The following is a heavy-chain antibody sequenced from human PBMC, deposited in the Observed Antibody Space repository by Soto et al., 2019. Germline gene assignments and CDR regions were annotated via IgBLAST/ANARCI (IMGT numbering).Heavy chain of an antibody. CDR3: AREAYSYGKDYCYYYGMEG. Sequence: SVKVSCKASGGTFSSYAISWVPQAPGQGLEWMGGIIPIFGTANYAQKFQGRVTITADKSTSTAYMELSSLRSEDTAVYYCAREAYSYGKDYCYYYGMEGCGQGTPVTVAS. CDR2: IIPIFGTA. D-gene: IGHD5-18*01. CDR1: GGTFSSYA. V-gene: IGHV1-69*06. J-gene: IGHJ6*01.